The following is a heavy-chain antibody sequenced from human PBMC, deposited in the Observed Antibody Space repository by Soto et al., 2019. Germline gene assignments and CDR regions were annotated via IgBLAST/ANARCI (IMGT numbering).Heavy chain of an antibody. J-gene: IGHJ4*02. Sequence: QITLNESGPTVVKPAETLTLTCTFSGFSLTTSGVGVGWIRQSPGKAPEWLALIYWDDDKRYSASLKSRLTITKDTPKNQVFVTMASVDRADTATYYCAHRILRTVAGLVTTTAIYFDFWGQGTPVVVSS. CDR3: AHRILRTVAGLVTTTAIYFDF. V-gene: IGHV2-5*02. CDR2: IYWDDDK. CDR1: GFSLTTSGVG. D-gene: IGHD3-3*01.